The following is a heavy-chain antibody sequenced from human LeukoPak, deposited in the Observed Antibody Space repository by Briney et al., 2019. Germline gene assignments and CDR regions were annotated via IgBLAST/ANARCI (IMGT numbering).Heavy chain of an antibody. V-gene: IGHV1-69*05. J-gene: IGHJ2*01. CDR1: GYTFTNYG. D-gene: IGHD3-3*01. Sequence: ASVKVSCKASGYTFTNYGISWVRQAPGQGLEWMGGIIPIFGTANYAQKFQGRVTITTDESTSTAYMELSSLRSEDTAVYYCASPHYDFWSGQMGWYFDLWGRGTLVTVSS. CDR3: ASPHYDFWSGQMGWYFDL. CDR2: IIPIFGTA.